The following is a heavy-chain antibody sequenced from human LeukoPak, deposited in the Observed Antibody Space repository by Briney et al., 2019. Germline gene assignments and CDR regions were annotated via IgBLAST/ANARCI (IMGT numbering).Heavy chain of an antibody. D-gene: IGHD2-8*01. CDR2: IKQDGSEK. CDR3: AKDRCSNGIGCFYYYMDV. Sequence: PAGSLRLSCAASGFTFSSYWMSWVRQAPGKGLEWVANIKQDGSEKYYVDSVKGRFTISRDNAKNSLYLQMNSLRAEDTAVYYCAKDRCSNGIGCFYYYMDVWGKGTTVTISS. V-gene: IGHV3-7*01. J-gene: IGHJ6*03. CDR1: GFTFSSYW.